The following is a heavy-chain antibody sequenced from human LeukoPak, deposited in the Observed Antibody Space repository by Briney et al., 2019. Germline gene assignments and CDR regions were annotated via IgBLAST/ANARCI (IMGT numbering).Heavy chain of an antibody. CDR2: IYYSGST. CDR3: ARVRVAGDFDY. Sequence: SETLSLTCTVSGYSITSGHYWSWIRQPPGKGLEWIGYIYYSGSTKYNPSLKSRVIISVDTSKNQFSLKLSSVTAADTAVYYCARVRVAGDFDYWGQGTLVTVSS. J-gene: IGHJ4*02. D-gene: IGHD3-10*01. CDR1: GYSITSGHY. V-gene: IGHV4-59*11.